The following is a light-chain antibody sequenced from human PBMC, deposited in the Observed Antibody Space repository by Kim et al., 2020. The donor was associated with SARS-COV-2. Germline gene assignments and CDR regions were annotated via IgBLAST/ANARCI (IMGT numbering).Light chain of an antibody. CDR2: AAS. Sequence: DIQMTQSPSSLSASVGDRVTITCRTTQSISNYLNWYQQKPGKAPKLLISAASTLQGGVPSRFSGSGSGTDFTLTISSLQPDDFATYYCQQYYISPFTFGPGTKVDIK. CDR1: QSISNY. V-gene: IGKV1-39*01. CDR3: QQYYISPFT. J-gene: IGKJ3*01.